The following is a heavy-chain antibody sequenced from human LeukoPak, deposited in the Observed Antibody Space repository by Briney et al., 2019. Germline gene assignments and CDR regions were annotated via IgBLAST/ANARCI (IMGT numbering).Heavy chain of an antibody. CDR1: GGSFSGYY. CDR2: INHSGST. CDR3: ARDAVTGYFDY. J-gene: IGHJ4*02. D-gene: IGHD2-21*02. V-gene: IGHV4-34*01. Sequence: SETLSLTCAVYGGSFSGYYWSWIRQPPGKGLEWIGEINHSGSTNYNPSLKSRVTISVDTYKNQFSLKLSSVTAADTAVYYCARDAVTGYFDYWGQGTLVTVSS.